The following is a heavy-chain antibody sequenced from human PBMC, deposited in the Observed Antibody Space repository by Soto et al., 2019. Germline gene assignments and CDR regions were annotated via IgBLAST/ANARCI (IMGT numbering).Heavy chain of an antibody. CDR3: ARAYYYYGMDV. J-gene: IGHJ6*02. CDR1: GGSISSGGYY. Sequence: LSETLSLTCTVSGGSISSGGYYWSWIRQHPGKGLEWIGYIYYSGSTYYNPSLKSRVTISVDTSKNQFSLKLSPVTAADTAVYYCARAYYYYGMDVWGQGTTVTVSS. CDR2: IYYSGST. V-gene: IGHV4-31*03.